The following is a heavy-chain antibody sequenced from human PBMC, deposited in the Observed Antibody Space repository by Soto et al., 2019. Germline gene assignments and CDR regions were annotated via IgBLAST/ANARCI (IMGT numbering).Heavy chain of an antibody. Sequence: GGSLRLSCAASGFTFSNAWMSWVRQAPGKGLEWVSAISGSGGSTYYADSVKGRFTISRDNSKNTLYLQMNSLRAEDTAVYYCAKWGSEYSYGFGYWGQGTLVTVSS. J-gene: IGHJ4*02. CDR2: ISGSGGST. D-gene: IGHD5-18*01. CDR3: AKWGSEYSYGFGY. V-gene: IGHV3-23*01. CDR1: GFTFSNAW.